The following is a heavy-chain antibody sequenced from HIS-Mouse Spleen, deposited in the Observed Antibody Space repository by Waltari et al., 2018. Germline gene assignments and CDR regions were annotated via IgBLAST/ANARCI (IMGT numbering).Heavy chain of an antibody. CDR3: ARGLTGDLDY. Sequence: QVQLVQSGAEVKKPVSSVQVSCKASGYPFSSYYINLWLQATGQGLEWMGWMNPNSGNTGDAQKFQGRVTMTRNTSISTAYMELSSLRSEDTAVYYCARGLTGDLDYWGQGTLVTVSS. D-gene: IGHD7-27*01. CDR2: MNPNSGNT. J-gene: IGHJ4*02. CDR1: GYPFSSYY. V-gene: IGHV1-8*01.